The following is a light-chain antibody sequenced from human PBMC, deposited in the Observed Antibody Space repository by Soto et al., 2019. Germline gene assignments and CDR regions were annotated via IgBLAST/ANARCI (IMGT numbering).Light chain of an antibody. Sequence: QTVVTQEPSLTVSPGGTVTLTCASSTGVVTNGHYPNWFQQKPGQAPRTLIYNASNKPSWTPARFSGSLLGGKAALTLSGVQPEDEAEYYCMLYHGDAQVFGGGTQLTVL. J-gene: IGLJ2*01. CDR3: MLYHGDAQV. CDR2: NAS. CDR1: TGVVTNGHY. V-gene: IGLV7-43*01.